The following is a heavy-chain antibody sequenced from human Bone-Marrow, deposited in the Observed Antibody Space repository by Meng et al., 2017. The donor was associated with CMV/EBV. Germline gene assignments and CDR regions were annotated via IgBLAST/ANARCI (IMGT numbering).Heavy chain of an antibody. V-gene: IGHV5-51*01. J-gene: IGHJ6*02. CDR2: IYPGDSDT. Sequence: GTLKISCKGSGYSFTSYWIGWVRQMPGKGLEWMGIIYPGDSDTRYSPSFQGQVTISADKSISTAYLQWSSLKASDTAMYYCARHAIYNDYYYGMDVWGQGTTVTVSS. CDR1: GYSFTSYW. D-gene: IGHD1-1*01. CDR3: ARHAIYNDYYYGMDV.